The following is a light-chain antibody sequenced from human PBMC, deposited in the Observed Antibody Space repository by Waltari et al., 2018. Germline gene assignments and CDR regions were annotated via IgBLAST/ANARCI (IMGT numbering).Light chain of an antibody. CDR2: HTA. V-gene: IGKV3-20*01. J-gene: IGKJ1*01. Sequence: EVVLTQSPGTLSLSPGERATLSCRASQGVGKYLAWYQQRPGQAPRRLIYHTAIRAMGIPDRFSGSGYGTDFSLTISRLEPEDFAVYYCQKYDFLPATFGQGTTVEIK. CDR3: QKYDFLPAT. CDR1: QGVGKY.